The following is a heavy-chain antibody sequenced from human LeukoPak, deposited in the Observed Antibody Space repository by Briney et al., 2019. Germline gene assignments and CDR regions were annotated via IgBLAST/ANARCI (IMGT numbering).Heavy chain of an antibody. CDR3: ARRDSDAFDI. Sequence: GGSLGLSCAAPGFTLNGYWMHWVRHAPGKGLVWVSRINSDGSTTSYADSVKGRFTISRDNSKNTLYLQMNSLRAEDTAVYYCARRDSDAFDIWGQGTMVTVSS. CDR2: INSDGSTT. J-gene: IGHJ3*02. CDR1: GFTLNGYW. D-gene: IGHD3/OR15-3a*01. V-gene: IGHV3-74*01.